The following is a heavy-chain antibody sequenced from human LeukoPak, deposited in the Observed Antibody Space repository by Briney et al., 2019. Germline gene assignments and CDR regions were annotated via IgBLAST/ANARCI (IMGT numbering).Heavy chain of an antibody. D-gene: IGHD3-22*01. J-gene: IGHJ4*02. Sequence: ASVKVSCKASGYTFTSYGISWVRQAPGQGLEWMGWISAYNGNTNYAQKLQGRVTMTTDTSTSTAYMELRSLRSDDTAVYYCAREKSHYYDSSGYNDYFDYWGQGTLVTVSS. CDR3: AREKSHYYDSSGYNDYFDY. V-gene: IGHV1-18*01. CDR1: GYTFTSYG. CDR2: ISAYNGNT.